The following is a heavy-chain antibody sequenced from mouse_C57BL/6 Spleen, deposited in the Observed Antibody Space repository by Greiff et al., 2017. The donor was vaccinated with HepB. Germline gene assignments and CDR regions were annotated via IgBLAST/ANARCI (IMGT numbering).Heavy chain of an antibody. V-gene: IGHV5-17*01. CDR3: ARRANWDFFDY. J-gene: IGHJ2*01. D-gene: IGHD4-1*01. CDR2: ISSGSSTI. Sequence: EVMLVESGGGLVKPGGSLKLSCAASGFTFSDYGMHWVRQAPEKGLEWVAYISSGSSTIYYADTVKGRFTLSRDNAKNTLFLQMTSLRSEDTAMYYCARRANWDFFDYWGKGTTLTVAS. CDR1: GFTFSDYG.